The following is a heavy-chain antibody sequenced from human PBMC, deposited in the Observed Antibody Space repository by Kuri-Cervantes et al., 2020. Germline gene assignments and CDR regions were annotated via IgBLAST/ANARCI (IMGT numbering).Heavy chain of an antibody. CDR1: GFTFSSYA. D-gene: IGHD3-10*01. V-gene: IGHV3-53*01. CDR2: IYSGGST. CDR3: ARAGSRISMVRGTYGLDV. Sequence: LSLTCAASGFTFSSYAMSWVRQAPGKGLEWVSVIYSGGSTYYADSVKGRFTISRDNSKNTLFLEMDSLRAEDTAVYYCARAGSRISMVRGTYGLDVWGQGTTVTVSS. J-gene: IGHJ6*02.